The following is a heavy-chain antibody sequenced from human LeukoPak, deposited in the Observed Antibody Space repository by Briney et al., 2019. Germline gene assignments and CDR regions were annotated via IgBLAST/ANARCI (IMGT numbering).Heavy chain of an antibody. CDR3: ARGRDGYNFDY. Sequence: GGSLRLSCAASGFTFSSYEMNWVRQAPGKGLEWVSYISSSSTYIYYAGSVKGRFTISRGNAKNSLYLQMNSLRADDTAVYYCARGRDGYNFDYWGQGTLVTVSS. CDR2: ISSSSTYI. D-gene: IGHD5-24*01. J-gene: IGHJ4*02. V-gene: IGHV3-48*03. CDR1: GFTFSSYE.